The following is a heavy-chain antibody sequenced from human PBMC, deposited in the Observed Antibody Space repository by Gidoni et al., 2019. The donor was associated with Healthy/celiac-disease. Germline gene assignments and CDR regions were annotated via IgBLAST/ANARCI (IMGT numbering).Heavy chain of an antibody. Sequence: EVQLVESGGGLVKPGGSLRLSCAASGFTFSSYSMNWVRQAPGKGLEWVSSISSSSSYIYYAASVKGRFTISRDNAKNSLYLQMNSLRAEDTAVYYCAREEGGWELLPGDYWGQGTLVTVSS. V-gene: IGHV3-21*01. D-gene: IGHD1-26*01. CDR2: ISSSSSYI. J-gene: IGHJ4*02. CDR3: AREEGGWELLPGDY. CDR1: GFTFSSYS.